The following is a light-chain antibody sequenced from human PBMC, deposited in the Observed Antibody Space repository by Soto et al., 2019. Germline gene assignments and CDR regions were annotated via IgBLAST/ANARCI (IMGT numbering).Light chain of an antibody. V-gene: IGKV3-11*01. Sequence: EIVLTQSPATLSLSPGERATLSCRASQSVRSYLAWYQQKAGQAPRLLIYDASNRATGIPARFSGSGSGTDFTLTISSLEPEDFALYYCQQYGSSPITFGQGTRLEIK. CDR3: QQYGSSPIT. CDR2: DAS. J-gene: IGKJ5*01. CDR1: QSVRSY.